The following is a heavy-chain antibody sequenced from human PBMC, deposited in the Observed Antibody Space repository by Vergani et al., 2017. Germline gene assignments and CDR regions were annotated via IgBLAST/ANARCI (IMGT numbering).Heavy chain of an antibody. CDR2: ISYDGSNK. CDR3: AKGRQYGEYDLTFSSY. J-gene: IGHJ4*02. Sequence: QVQLVESGGGVVQPGRSLRLSCAASGFTFSSYAMHWVRQAPGKGLEWVAVISYDGSNKYYADSVKGRFTISRDNSKNTQYLQMNSLRAEDTAVYYCAKGRQYGEYDLTFSSYWGQGTLVTVSS. V-gene: IGHV3-30-3*01. CDR1: GFTFSSYA. D-gene: IGHD4-17*01.